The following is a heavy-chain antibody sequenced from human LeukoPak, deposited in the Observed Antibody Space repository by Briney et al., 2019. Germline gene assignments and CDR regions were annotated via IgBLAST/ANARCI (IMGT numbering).Heavy chain of an antibody. Sequence: GGSQRLSCAASGFTFSSYAMSWVRQAPGKGLEWVAFIRYDGSNKYYADSVKGRFTISRGNSKNTLYLQMNSLRAEDTAVYYCAKWSSVLHYYDSSLHFDYWGQGTLVTVSS. V-gene: IGHV3-30*02. D-gene: IGHD3-22*01. CDR2: IRYDGSNK. CDR3: AKWSSVLHYYDSSLHFDY. J-gene: IGHJ4*02. CDR1: GFTFSSYA.